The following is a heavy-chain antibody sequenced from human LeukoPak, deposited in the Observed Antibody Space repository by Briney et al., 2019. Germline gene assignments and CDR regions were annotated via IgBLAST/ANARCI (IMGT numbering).Heavy chain of an antibody. CDR1: GGSISSYY. V-gene: IGHV4-59*08. Sequence: PSETLSLTCTVSGGSISSYYWSWIRQPPGKGLEWIGYIYYSGSTNYNPSLKSRVTISVDTSKNQFSLKLSSVTAADTAVYYCARGGCNWGCNWFDPWGQGTLVTVSS. CDR3: ARGGCNWGCNWFDP. CDR2: IYYSGST. J-gene: IGHJ5*02. D-gene: IGHD7-27*01.